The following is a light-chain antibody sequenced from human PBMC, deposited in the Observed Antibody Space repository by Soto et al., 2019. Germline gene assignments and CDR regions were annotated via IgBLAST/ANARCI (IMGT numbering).Light chain of an antibody. J-gene: IGKJ1*01. CDR3: HQYNDGPGGT. V-gene: IGKV3-15*01. CDR1: QSVSSN. Sequence: EIVMTQSPATLFVSPGERATVSCRASQSVSSNLAWYQQKPGQAPRLLIYEASTRAADTPVRFSGSGYGRQFTLTISSLQSEDFAIYFCHQYNDGPGGTFGQGTKVVI. CDR2: EAS.